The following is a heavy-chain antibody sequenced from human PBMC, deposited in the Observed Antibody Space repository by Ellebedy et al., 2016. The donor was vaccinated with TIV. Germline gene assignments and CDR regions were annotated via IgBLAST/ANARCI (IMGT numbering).Heavy chain of an antibody. CDR3: ARHEVIAVAGTPPVY. Sequence: SETLSLTCTVSGGSISSYYWSWIRQPPGKGLEWIGSIYYSGSTYYNPSLKSRVTISVDTSKNQFSLKLSSVTAADTAVYYCARHEVIAVAGTPPVYWGQGTLVTVSS. D-gene: IGHD6-19*01. CDR2: IYYSGST. CDR1: GGSISSYY. J-gene: IGHJ4*02. V-gene: IGHV4-59*05.